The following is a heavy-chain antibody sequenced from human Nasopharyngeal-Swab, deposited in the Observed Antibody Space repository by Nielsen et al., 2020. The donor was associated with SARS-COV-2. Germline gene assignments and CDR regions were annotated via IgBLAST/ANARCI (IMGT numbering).Heavy chain of an antibody. D-gene: IGHD1/OR15-1a*01. CDR2: TYYRSKWYN. CDR3: ARDRSGEQNYYYGMDV. CDR1: GDSVSSNSAA. Sequence: SQTLSLTGAISGDSVSSNSAAWNWIRQSPARGLEWLGRTYYRSKWYNDYAVSVKSRITINPDTSKNQFSLQLNSVTPEDTAAYYCARDRSGEQNYYYGMDVWGQGTTVTVSS. J-gene: IGHJ6*02. V-gene: IGHV6-1*01.